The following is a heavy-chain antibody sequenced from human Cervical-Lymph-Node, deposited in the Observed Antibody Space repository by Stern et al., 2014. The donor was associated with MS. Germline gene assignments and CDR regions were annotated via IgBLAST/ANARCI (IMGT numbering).Heavy chain of an antibody. CDR3: ATVGP. V-gene: IGHV3-15*01. CDR2: IKSQTDGGRT. Sequence: EVQLVESGGGLVKPGGSLRISWAASGFTFSNAWMTWVRQAPGKGLERYGRIKSQTDGGRTDYAAPVKGRFIISRDDSKNTLYLQMNSLKTEDTAVYYCATVGPWGQGTLVIVSS. CDR1: GFTFSNAW. J-gene: IGHJ5*02.